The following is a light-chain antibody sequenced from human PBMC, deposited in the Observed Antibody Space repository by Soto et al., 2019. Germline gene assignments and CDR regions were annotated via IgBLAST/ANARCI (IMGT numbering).Light chain of an antibody. J-gene: IGLJ3*02. CDR3: QSYDRSLSAWV. CDR1: SSNIGAGYD. CDR2: RNT. V-gene: IGLV1-40*01. Sequence: QSVLTQPPSVSGAPGQTVTISCTGSSSNIGAGYDVHWYQQLPGTAPKVLIYRNTNRPSGVPDRFSGSKSGTSASLAITGLQAEDEADYYCQSYDRSLSAWVFGGGTKLTVL.